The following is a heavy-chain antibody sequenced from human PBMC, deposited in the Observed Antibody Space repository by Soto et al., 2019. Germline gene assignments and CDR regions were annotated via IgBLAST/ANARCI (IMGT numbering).Heavy chain of an antibody. CDR3: AKDIDYYGSGSPDAFDI. J-gene: IGHJ3*02. CDR2: ISWNSGSI. D-gene: IGHD3-10*01. V-gene: IGHV3-9*01. CDR1: GFTFDDYA. Sequence: DVQLVESGGGLVQPGRSLRLSCAASGFTFDDYAMHWVRQAPGKGLEWVSGISWNSGSIGYADSVKGRFTISRDNAKNSLYLQMNSLRAEDTALYYCAKDIDYYGSGSPDAFDIWGQGTMVTVSS.